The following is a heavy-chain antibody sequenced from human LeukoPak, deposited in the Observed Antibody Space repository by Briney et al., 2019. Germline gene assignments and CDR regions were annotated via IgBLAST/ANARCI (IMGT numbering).Heavy chain of an antibody. CDR1: GFTFSSYG. Sequence: PGGALRLSCAASGFTFSSYGMSWVRQAPGKGREWVSAISGSGGSTYYADSVKGRFTISRDNSKNTLSLQMRSLRAEDTAVYYCARSLVVGATYPYHWGQGTLVTVSS. J-gene: IGHJ5*02. D-gene: IGHD1-26*01. CDR2: ISGSGGST. V-gene: IGHV3-23*01. CDR3: ARSLVVGATYPYH.